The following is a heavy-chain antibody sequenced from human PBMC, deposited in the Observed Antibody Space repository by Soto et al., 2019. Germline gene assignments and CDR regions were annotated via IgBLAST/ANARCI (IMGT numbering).Heavy chain of an antibody. CDR1: GYTFTSYY. CDR2: INPSGGST. D-gene: IGHD3-22*01. J-gene: IGHJ4*02. V-gene: IGHV1-46*01. CDR3: ARDHADSSGYYYVDYFDY. Sequence: ASVKVSCKASGYTFTSYYMHWVRQAPGQGLEWMGIINPSGGSTSYAQKFQGRVTMTRDTSTSTVYMELSSLRSEDTAVYYCARDHADSSGYYYVDYFDYWGQGTLVTVSS.